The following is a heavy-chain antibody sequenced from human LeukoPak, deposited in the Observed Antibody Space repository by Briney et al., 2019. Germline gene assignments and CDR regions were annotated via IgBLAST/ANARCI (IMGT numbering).Heavy chain of an antibody. V-gene: IGHV3-7*01. CDR1: GFTFSSYW. CDR2: VKEDGSEK. CDR3: AREIGSYDFWSGYSYYYYMDV. Sequence: PGGSLRLSCAASGFTFSSYWMSWVRQAPGKGLEWVANVKEDGSEKYYVDSVKGRFTISRDNAKNSLYLQMNSLRAEDTAVYYCAREIGSYDFWSGYSYYYYMDVRGKGTTVTVSS. D-gene: IGHD3-3*01. J-gene: IGHJ6*03.